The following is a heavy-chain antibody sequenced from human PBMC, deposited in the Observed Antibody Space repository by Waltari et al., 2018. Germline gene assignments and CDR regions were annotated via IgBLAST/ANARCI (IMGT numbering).Heavy chain of an antibody. CDR1: GGSISSGSYY. CDR3: AIESPKYFQH. CDR2: IYTSGST. Sequence: QVQLQESGPGLVKPSQTLSLTCTVSGGSISSGSYYWSWIRQPAGKGLEWIGRIYTSGSTNYNPSLKSRVTISVDTSKNQFSLKRSSVTAADTAVYYCAIESPKYFQHWGQGTLVTVSS. J-gene: IGHJ1*01. V-gene: IGHV4-61*02.